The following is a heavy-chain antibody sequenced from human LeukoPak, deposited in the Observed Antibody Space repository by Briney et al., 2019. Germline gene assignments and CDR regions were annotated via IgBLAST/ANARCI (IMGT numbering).Heavy chain of an antibody. CDR1: GGSISSSSYY. D-gene: IGHD1-26*01. Sequence: SETLSLTCTVSGGSISSSSYYWGWIRQPPGKGLEWIGSIYYSGSTYYNPSLKSRVTISVDTSKNQFSLKLSSVTAADTAVYYCARQRGGSYGRDAFDIWGQGTIVTVSS. J-gene: IGHJ3*02. CDR3: ARQRGGSYGRDAFDI. V-gene: IGHV4-39*01. CDR2: IYYSGST.